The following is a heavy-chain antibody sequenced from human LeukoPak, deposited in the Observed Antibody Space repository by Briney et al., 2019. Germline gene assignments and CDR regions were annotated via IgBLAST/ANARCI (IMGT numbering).Heavy chain of an antibody. Sequence: PGGSLRLSCAASGFTFSSYAMSWVRQAPGKGLEWVSAISGSGGSTYYADSVKGRFTISRDNSKNTLYLQMNSLRAEDTAVYYCAKVQRGSIRVGSFVDYWGQGTLVTVSS. D-gene: IGHD2-15*01. CDR2: ISGSGGST. CDR3: AKVQRGSIRVGSFVDY. CDR1: GFTFSSYA. J-gene: IGHJ4*02. V-gene: IGHV3-23*01.